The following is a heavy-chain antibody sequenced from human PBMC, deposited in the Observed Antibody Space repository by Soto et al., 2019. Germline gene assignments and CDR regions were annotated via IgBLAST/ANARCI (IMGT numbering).Heavy chain of an antibody. V-gene: IGHV3-48*04. CDR3: ARTGPRSVLRYFDWSRDYYYYYGMDV. CDR2: ISSSGSTI. Sequence: GGSLRLSCAASGFTFSSYSMNWVRQAPGKGLEWVSYISSSGSTIYYADSVKGRFTISRDNAKNSLYLQMNSLRAEDTAVYYCARTGPRSVLRYFDWSRDYYYYYGMDVWGQGTTVTVSS. D-gene: IGHD3-9*01. J-gene: IGHJ6*02. CDR1: GFTFSSYS.